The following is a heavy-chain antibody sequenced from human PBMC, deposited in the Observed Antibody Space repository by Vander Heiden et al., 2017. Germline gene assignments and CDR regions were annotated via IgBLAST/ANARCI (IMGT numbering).Heavy chain of an antibody. CDR1: GGSISSSCYY. CDR2: IHYTGST. Sequence: QLQLQESGPGLVKPSETLSLTCSVSGGSISSSCYYWGWIRQPPGKGLEWIGSIHYTGSTYHNPSLKRRVTLSVDTSKNQFSLKLSSVTAADTAVYYCASPNQSSSGYWYFHYWGQGTLVTVSS. CDR3: ASPNQSSSGYWYFHY. J-gene: IGHJ4*02. D-gene: IGHD6-13*01. V-gene: IGHV4-39*01.